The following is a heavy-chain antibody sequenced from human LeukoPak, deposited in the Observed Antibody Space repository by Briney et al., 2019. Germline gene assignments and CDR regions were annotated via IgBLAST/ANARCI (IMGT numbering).Heavy chain of an antibody. V-gene: IGHV3-23*01. Sequence: GGSLRLSCAASGFTFSSYAMSWVRQAPGKGLEWVSAISGSGGSTYYADSVKGRFTISRDNAKNSLYLQMNSLRAEDTAVYYCAMRIAVAGSLDYWGQGTLVTVSS. CDR3: AMRIAVAGSLDY. CDR1: GFTFSSYA. J-gene: IGHJ4*02. CDR2: ISGSGGST. D-gene: IGHD6-19*01.